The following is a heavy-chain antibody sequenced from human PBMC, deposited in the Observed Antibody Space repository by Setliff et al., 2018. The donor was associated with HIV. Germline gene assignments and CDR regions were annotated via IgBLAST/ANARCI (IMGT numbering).Heavy chain of an antibody. CDR2: IKTKLDGGTA. J-gene: IGHJ4*02. Sequence: PGGSLRLSCATSGFTFTNAWMNWVRQTPGEGLEWVGRIKTKLDGGTADYAAPVKGRFTISRDDSENTLYLQMISLKTEDTAVYYCTKGPGKGSFMDHWGQGTLVTVSS. CDR1: GFTFTNAW. V-gene: IGHV3-15*01. CDR3: TKGPGKGSFMDH. D-gene: IGHD6-13*01.